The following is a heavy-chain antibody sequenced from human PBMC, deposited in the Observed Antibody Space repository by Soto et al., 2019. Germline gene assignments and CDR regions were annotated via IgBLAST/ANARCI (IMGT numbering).Heavy chain of an antibody. D-gene: IGHD1-1*01. J-gene: IGHJ2*01. Sequence: PSETLPLTCTASGGSISTYYCSWFRQPPGKGLEWIGYIYYSGSTTYNPSLKSRVTISVDTSKNQSSLKLSSVTAAGTAVYYCARVWTFHWYFDLWGRGTLVTVS. CDR1: GGSISTYY. CDR3: ARVWTFHWYFDL. V-gene: IGHV4-59*01. CDR2: IYYSGST.